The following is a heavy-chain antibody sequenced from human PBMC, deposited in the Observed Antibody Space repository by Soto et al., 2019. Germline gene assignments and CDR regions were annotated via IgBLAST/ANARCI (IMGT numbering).Heavy chain of an antibody. J-gene: IGHJ6*02. V-gene: IGHV3-23*01. CDR3: AREAGMTWFGESTVSRGSSGGMDV. CDR2: ISGSGGST. D-gene: IGHD3-10*01. Sequence: GGSLRLSCAASGFTFSSYAMSWVRQAPGKGLEWVSAISGSGGSTYYADSVKGRFTISRDNSKNTLYLQMNSLRAEDTAVYYCAREAGMTWFGESTVSRGSSGGMDVWGQGTTVTAP. CDR1: GFTFSSYA.